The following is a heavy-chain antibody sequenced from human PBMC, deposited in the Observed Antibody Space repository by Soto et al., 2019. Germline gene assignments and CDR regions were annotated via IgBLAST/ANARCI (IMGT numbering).Heavy chain of an antibody. D-gene: IGHD2-21*01. CDR2: ISANSGDT. Sequence: QVQLVQSGAEVKEPGASVRVSCKASGYTFSSYGFSWVRQAPGQGLEWVAWISANSGDTNSAQKFQGRVTLTTDTSTSTAYMDLRSLTSDDTAIYYCARDFRDGCGGASCIYFGFWGQGTLVTVSS. CDR3: ARDFRDGCGGASCIYFGF. J-gene: IGHJ4*02. CDR1: GYTFSSYG. V-gene: IGHV1-18*01.